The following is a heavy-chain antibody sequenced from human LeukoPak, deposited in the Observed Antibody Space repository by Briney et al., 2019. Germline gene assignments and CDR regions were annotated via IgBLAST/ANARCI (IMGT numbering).Heavy chain of an antibody. D-gene: IGHD6-13*01. CDR2: INHSGST. J-gene: IGHJ6*03. V-gene: IGHV4-34*01. Sequence: PSETLSLTCAVYGGSFSGYYWSWIRQPPGKGLEWIGEINHSGSTNYNPSLKSRVTISVDTSKNQFSLKLSSVTAADTAVCYCARGTSYLPSYSSSIWYYYYYYMDVWGKGTTVTVSS. CDR1: GGSFSGYY. CDR3: ARGTSYLPSYSSSIWYYYYYYMDV.